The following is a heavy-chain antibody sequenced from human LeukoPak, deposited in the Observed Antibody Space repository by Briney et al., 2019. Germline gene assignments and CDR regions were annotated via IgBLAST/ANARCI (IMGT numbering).Heavy chain of an antibody. CDR2: IYPGDSDT. Sequence: GESLKISCKGSGYSFTSYWIGWVRQMPGKGLEWMGIIYPGDSDTRYSPSFQGQVTISADKSISTAYLQWSSLKGSDTAMYYCARTADCSGGSCYSGNAFDIWGQGTMVTVSS. J-gene: IGHJ3*02. CDR1: GYSFTSYW. CDR3: ARTADCSGGSCYSGNAFDI. D-gene: IGHD2-15*01. V-gene: IGHV5-51*01.